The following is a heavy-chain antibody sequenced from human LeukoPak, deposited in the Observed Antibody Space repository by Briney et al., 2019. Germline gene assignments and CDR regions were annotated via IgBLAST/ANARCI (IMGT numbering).Heavy chain of an antibody. CDR2: IRPKADGETT. J-gene: IGHJ4*02. D-gene: IGHD2-21*02. V-gene: IGHV3-15*01. Sequence: GGSLRLSCAVSVFTFTNAWMNCVRQAPGKGLEWVARIRPKADGETTDHAAPVKGRFTISRDDSKNTLYLQMNSLKTEDTGVYYCTRNCGGDCYSSLGNWAQGTLVTVSS. CDR3: TRNCGGDCYSSLGN. CDR1: VFTFTNAW.